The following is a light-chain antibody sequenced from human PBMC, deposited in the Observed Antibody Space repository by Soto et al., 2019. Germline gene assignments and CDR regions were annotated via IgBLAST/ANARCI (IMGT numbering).Light chain of an antibody. CDR2: AAS. CDR3: QQSYSTPQT. V-gene: IGKV1-39*01. Sequence: DIQMTQSPSSLSASVGDRVTITCRASQSISSYLNWYQQKPGKAPKLLISAASSLQSGVPSRFSGSGSGTDFTLTISSLQPEDFATYYCQQSYSTPQTFGQGTKVDIK. CDR1: QSISSY. J-gene: IGKJ1*01.